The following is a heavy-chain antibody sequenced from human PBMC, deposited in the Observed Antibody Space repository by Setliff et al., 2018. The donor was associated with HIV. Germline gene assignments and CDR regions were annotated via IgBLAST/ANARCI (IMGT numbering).Heavy chain of an antibody. Sequence: GGSLRLSCAASGFAVSNDYMSWVRQAPGRGLEWVSVIHSGGSTYYADSVKGRFIISRDNSKNTLYLQMNSLRAEDTAVYYCARDPGRYNGMDVWGQGTTVTVSS. CDR3: ARDPGRYNGMDV. CDR2: IHSGGST. J-gene: IGHJ6*02. D-gene: IGHD1-20*01. CDR1: GFAVSNDY. V-gene: IGHV3-66*01.